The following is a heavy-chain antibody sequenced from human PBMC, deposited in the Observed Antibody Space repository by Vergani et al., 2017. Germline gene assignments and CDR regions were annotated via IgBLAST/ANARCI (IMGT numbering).Heavy chain of an antibody. CDR2: ISSSGSTI. Sequence: QVQLVESGGGLVKPGGSLRLSCAASGFIFSDNYMSWIRQAPGKGLEWVSYISSSGSTIYYADSVKGRFTISRDNSKNMLYLQMNSLRAEDTAVYYCARLSYDTTPYLQGGYDCWGQGTLVSVSS. CDR3: ARLSYDTTPYLQGGYDC. J-gene: IGHJ4*02. D-gene: IGHD3-22*01. CDR1: GFIFSDNY. V-gene: IGHV3-11*01.